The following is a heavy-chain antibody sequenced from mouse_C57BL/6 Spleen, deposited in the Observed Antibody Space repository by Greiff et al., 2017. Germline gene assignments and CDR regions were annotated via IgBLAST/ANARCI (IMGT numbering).Heavy chain of an antibody. D-gene: IGHD2-1*01. CDR2: IWSAGST. Sequence: QVQLKESGPGLVAPSQSLSITCTVSGFSLTSYGVHWVRQPPGKGLEWLVEIWSAGSTTYNSALKSRLSISKDNSKSQVFLTRNSLQTDDTAMYYCAGHIYYDYYAMDYWGQGTSVTVSS. V-gene: IGHV2-6-1*01. J-gene: IGHJ4*01. CDR3: AGHIYYDYYAMDY. CDR1: GFSLTSYG.